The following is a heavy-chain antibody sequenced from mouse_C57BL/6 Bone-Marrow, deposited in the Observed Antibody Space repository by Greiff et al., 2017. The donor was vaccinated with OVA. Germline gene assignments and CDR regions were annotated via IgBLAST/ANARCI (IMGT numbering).Heavy chain of an antibody. Sequence: QVQLKQPGAELVMPGASVKLSSKASGYTFTSYWMHWVKQRPGQGLEWIGEIDPSASYTNYNQQFKGKSTLTVDKSSSTAYMQLSSLTSEVSAVYYCAISYYDYSPWFAYWGQGTLVTVSA. CDR3: AISYYDYSPWFAY. D-gene: IGHD2-4*01. CDR2: IDPSASYT. V-gene: IGHV1-69*01. J-gene: IGHJ3*01. CDR1: GYTFTSYW.